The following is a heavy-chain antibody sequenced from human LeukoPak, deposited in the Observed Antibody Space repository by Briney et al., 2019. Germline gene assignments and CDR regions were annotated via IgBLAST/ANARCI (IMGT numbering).Heavy chain of an antibody. J-gene: IGHJ4*02. Sequence: SVKVSCKASGGTFSSYAISWVRQAPGQGLEWMGRIIPILGIANYAQKFQGRVTITADKSTSTAYMELSSLRSEDTAVYYCARGGSSGYSDYWGQGTLVTVSS. D-gene: IGHD3-22*01. CDR3: ARGGSSGYSDY. CDR2: IIPILGIA. V-gene: IGHV1-69*04. CDR1: GGTFSSYA.